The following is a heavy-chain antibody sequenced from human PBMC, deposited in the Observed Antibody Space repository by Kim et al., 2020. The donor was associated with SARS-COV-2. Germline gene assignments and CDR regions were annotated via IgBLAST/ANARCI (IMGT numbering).Heavy chain of an antibody. D-gene: IGHD3-10*01. CDR1: GYTFTSYG. J-gene: IGHJ6*02. CDR3: ARDLLWFNYYYGMDV. V-gene: IGHV1-18*01. CDR2: ISAYNGNT. Sequence: SVKVSCKASGYTFTSYGISWVRQAPGQGLEWMGWISAYNGNTNYAQKLQGRVTMTTDTSTSTAYMELRSLRSDDTAVYYCARDLLWFNYYYGMDVWGQGTTVTVSS.